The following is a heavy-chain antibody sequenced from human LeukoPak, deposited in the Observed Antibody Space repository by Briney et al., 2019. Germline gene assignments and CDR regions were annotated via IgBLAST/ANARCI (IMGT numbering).Heavy chain of an antibody. CDR1: LDCIHNDY. Sequence: PSETLSLTCTVSLDCIHNDYWNWSRQPAGKGLEWVGLIYPSGSTKYNPSLKSRVTITLDKSKNQFSLKLGSVTDADTALYYCARTIHEWGWFDPWGQGTLVTVSS. CDR2: IYPSGST. D-gene: IGHD2-8*01. J-gene: IGHJ5*02. CDR3: ARTIHEWGWFDP. V-gene: IGHV4-4*07.